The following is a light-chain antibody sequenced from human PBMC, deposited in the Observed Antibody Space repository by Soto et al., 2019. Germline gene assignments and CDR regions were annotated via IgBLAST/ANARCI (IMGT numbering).Light chain of an antibody. CDR1: QSVSSSS. Sequence: SVLTQSPGTLSLSPGERATLSCRASQSVSSSSLAWYQQKPGQAPRLLIYGASSRATGIPDRFSGSGSGTDFTLTISGLEPEDFAVYYCQQYGSSPETFGQGTKVDIK. CDR3: QQYGSSPET. CDR2: GAS. J-gene: IGKJ1*01. V-gene: IGKV3-20*01.